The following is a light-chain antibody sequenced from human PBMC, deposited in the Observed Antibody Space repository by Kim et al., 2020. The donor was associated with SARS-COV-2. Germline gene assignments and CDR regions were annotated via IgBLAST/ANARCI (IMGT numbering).Light chain of an antibody. CDR2: DKN. CDR3: NSRDSSGNHYV. V-gene: IGLV3-19*01. J-gene: IGLJ1*01. CDR1: SLRSYY. Sequence: LGQTVRITSQGDSLRSYYASWYQQKPGHAPVLVIYDKNNRPSGIPDRFSGSSSGNTASLTITGAQAEDEADYYCNSRDSSGNHYVFGTGTKVTVL.